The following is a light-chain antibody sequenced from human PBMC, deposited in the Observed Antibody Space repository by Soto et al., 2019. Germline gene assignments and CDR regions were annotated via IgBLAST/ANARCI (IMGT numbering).Light chain of an antibody. V-gene: IGKV3-20*01. CDR2: AAS. Sequence: EIVLTQSPGTLSLSPGERATLSCRASQSVSSRSLAWFQQKPGQAPRLLIYAASSRDTGIPDRFSGSGFGTDFTLTISRLEPEDFAVYYCQQDGSSPWTFGQGTKVEIK. J-gene: IGKJ1*01. CDR3: QQDGSSPWT. CDR1: QSVSSRS.